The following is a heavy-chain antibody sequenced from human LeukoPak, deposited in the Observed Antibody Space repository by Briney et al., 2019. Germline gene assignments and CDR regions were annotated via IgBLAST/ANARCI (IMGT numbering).Heavy chain of an antibody. D-gene: IGHD2-21*02. V-gene: IGHV1-58*01. Sequence: SVNASSTASGFTLTSSAARWVRHTRGERLEWIGWIVVGSGNTNYAQTFQERVTITRDLSTSTAYMELSSLRSEDAAVYYCAAGMVLLESRFLYCYYWGQGTLVTVSS. CDR3: AAGMVLLESRFLYCYY. CDR2: IVVGSGNT. J-gene: IGHJ4*02. CDR1: GFTLTSSA.